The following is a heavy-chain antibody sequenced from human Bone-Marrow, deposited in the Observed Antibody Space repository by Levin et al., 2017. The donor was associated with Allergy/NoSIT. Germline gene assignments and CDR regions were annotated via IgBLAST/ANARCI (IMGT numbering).Heavy chain of an antibody. CDR1: GFTFGDYA. CDR3: TRGVFVAPTTLKYYYYYMDV. Sequence: GGSLRLSCTASGFTFGDYAMSWVRQAPGKGLEWVGFIRSKAYGGTTEYAASVKGRFTISRDDSKSIAYLQMNSLKTEDTAVYYCTRGVFVAPTTLKYYYYYMDVWGKGTTVTVSS. J-gene: IGHJ6*03. D-gene: IGHD2-21*01. V-gene: IGHV3-49*04. CDR2: IRSKAYGGTT.